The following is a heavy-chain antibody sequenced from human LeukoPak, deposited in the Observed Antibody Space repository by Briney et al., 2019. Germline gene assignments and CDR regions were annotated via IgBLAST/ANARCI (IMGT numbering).Heavy chain of an antibody. CDR1: GYTFTSYD. D-gene: IGHD6-19*01. CDR2: MNPNSGNT. Sequence: ASVKVSCKASGYTFTSYDINWVRQATGQGLEWMGWMNPNSGNTGYAQKFQGRVTMTRNTSISTAYMELSSLRSEDTAVYYCARGSSGWFNYYYYMDVWSKGTTVPVSS. V-gene: IGHV1-8*01. J-gene: IGHJ6*03. CDR3: ARGSSGWFNYYYYMDV.